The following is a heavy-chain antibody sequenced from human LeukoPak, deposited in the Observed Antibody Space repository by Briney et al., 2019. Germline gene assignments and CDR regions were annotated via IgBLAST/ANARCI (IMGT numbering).Heavy chain of an antibody. V-gene: IGHV3-49*03. CDR1: GFTFGDYA. CDR3: TRKGMIVVVNYFDY. D-gene: IGHD3-22*01. CDR2: IRSKAYGGTT. Sequence: GGSLRLSCAASGFTFGDYAMSWFRQAPGKGLEWVGFIRSKAYGGTTEYAASVKGRFTISRDDSKSIAYLQMNSLKTEDTAVYYCTRKGMIVVVNYFDYWGQGTLVTVSS. J-gene: IGHJ4*02.